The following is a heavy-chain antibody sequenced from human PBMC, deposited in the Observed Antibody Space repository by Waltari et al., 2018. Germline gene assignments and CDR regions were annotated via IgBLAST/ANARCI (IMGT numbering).Heavy chain of an antibody. CDR3: ARLRSQLVL. Sequence: QVQLQESGPGLVKPSETLSLTCAVSGYSISSGYYWGWIRQPPGKGLEWIGSIYHSGGTYYNPSLKSRVTISVDTSKNQFSLKLSSVTAADTAVYYCARLRSQLVLWGQGTLVTVSS. D-gene: IGHD6-13*01. CDR2: IYHSGGT. J-gene: IGHJ5*02. CDR1: GYSISSGYY. V-gene: IGHV4-38-2*01.